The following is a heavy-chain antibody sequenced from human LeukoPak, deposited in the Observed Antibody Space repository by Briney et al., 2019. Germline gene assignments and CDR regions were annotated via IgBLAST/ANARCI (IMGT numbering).Heavy chain of an antibody. CDR3: TGVPVFDI. Sequence: AGSLRLSCAASGITFSNYCMSWVRQAPGKGLEWIARIKSKGDGGSTAYAATVKGRFAISRNNSKNTLYRPMTILKTDDPSFYYCTGVPVFDIGGQGTMVSVSS. CDR1: GITFSNYC. CDR2: IKSKGDGGST. J-gene: IGHJ3*02. D-gene: IGHD3-16*01. V-gene: IGHV3-15*01.